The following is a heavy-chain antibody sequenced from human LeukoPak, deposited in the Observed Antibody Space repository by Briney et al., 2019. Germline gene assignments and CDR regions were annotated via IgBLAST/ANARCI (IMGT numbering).Heavy chain of an antibody. CDR2: IYYSGST. D-gene: IGHD3-10*01. Sequence: PSETLSLTCTVSSGSISSYYWSWIRQPPGKGLEWIGYIYYSGSTNYNPSLKSRVTISVDTSKNQFSLRLSSVTAADTAVYYCARAPYGPWGQGTLVTVSS. J-gene: IGHJ5*02. V-gene: IGHV4-59*01. CDR1: SGSISSYY. CDR3: ARAPYGP.